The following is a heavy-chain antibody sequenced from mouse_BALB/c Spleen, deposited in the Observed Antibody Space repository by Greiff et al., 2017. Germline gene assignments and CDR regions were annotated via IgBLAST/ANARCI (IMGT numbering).Heavy chain of an antibody. Sequence: EVQRVESGGGLVKPGGSLKLSCAASGFTFSDYYMYWVRQTPEKRLEWVATISDGGSYTYYPDSVKGRFTISRDNAKNNLYLQMSSLKSEDTAMYYCARDRGYGAMDYWGQGTSVTVSS. CDR3: ARDRGYGAMDY. D-gene: IGHD2-14*01. V-gene: IGHV5-4*02. J-gene: IGHJ4*01. CDR1: GFTFSDYY. CDR2: ISDGGSYT.